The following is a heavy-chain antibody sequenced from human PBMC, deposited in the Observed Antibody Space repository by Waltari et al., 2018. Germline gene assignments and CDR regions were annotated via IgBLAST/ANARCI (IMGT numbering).Heavy chain of an antibody. Sequence: QVQLVQSGAEVKKPGASVKVSCKVSDSTLTAVSIDWVRQAPGKGLEWMGTFNPEDDETIFAQKFQGRVTMTEDTSTDTAYMELSSLRSEDTAVYYCATGLSVVVGFDYWGQGTLVTVSS. J-gene: IGHJ4*02. CDR2: FNPEDDET. D-gene: IGHD2-15*01. CDR1: DSTLTAVS. CDR3: ATGLSVVVGFDY. V-gene: IGHV1-24*01.